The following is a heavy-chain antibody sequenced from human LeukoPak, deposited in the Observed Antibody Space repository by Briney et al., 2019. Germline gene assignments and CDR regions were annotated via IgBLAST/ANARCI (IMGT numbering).Heavy chain of an antibody. J-gene: IGHJ5*02. CDR1: GDSMNEYY. D-gene: IGHD6-6*01. V-gene: IGHV4-59*01. CDR2: IHYSGST. Sequence: PSETLSLTCTVSGDSMNEYYWNWIRQPPGKGLEWIGYIHYSGSTNYNPSLKSRVTISVETSKNQFSLKLASVTAADTAVYYCARGLGPSAMFDPWGQGTLVTVSS. CDR3: ARGLGPSAMFDP.